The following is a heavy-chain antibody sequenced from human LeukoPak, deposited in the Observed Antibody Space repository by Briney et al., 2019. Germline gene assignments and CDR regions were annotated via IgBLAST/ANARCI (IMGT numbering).Heavy chain of an antibody. D-gene: IGHD6-19*01. CDR2: IDGSGANT. V-gene: IGHV3-23*01. J-gene: IGHJ4*02. CDR3: AKEALQWLLRKYYFDY. Sequence: RGSLRLSCATSGFTFSSYAMSWVRQAPGKGLEWVTGIDGSGANTYYASSVKGRFTISRDKSKNTLYLQMNSLRAVDTAVYYCAKEALQWLLRKYYFDYWGQRTLVTVS. CDR1: GFTFSSYA.